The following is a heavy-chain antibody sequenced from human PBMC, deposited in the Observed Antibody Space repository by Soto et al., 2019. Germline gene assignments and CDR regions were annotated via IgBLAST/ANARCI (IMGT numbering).Heavy chain of an antibody. CDR3: ARDRREWLVRGSYYYYYGMDV. J-gene: IGHJ6*02. D-gene: IGHD6-19*01. CDR1: GFTFRSYA. Sequence: GGSLRLSCAASGFTFRSYAMHWVRQAPGKGLEWVAIISYDEIYKYYADSVKGRFTISRDNSKNTLYLQMNSLRTEDTAVYYCARDRREWLVRGSYYYYYGMDVCGQGTTVTVSS. V-gene: IGHV3-30-3*01. CDR2: ISYDEIYK.